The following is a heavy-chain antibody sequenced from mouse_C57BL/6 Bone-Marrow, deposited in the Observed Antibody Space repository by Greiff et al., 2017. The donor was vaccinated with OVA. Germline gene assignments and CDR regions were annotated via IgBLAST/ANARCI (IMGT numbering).Heavy chain of an antibody. V-gene: IGHV4-1*01. CDR1: GIDFRRYW. J-gene: IGHJ4*01. CDR3: ARLGYAMDY. CDR2: INPDSSTI. Sequence: DVKLQESGGGLVQPGGSLKLSCAASGIDFRRYWMSWVRRAPGKGLEWIGDINPDSSTIDYAPFVEYKFIMFRDNAENTLYLQMNKVRSEDTALYYCARLGYAMDYWGQGTSVTVSS.